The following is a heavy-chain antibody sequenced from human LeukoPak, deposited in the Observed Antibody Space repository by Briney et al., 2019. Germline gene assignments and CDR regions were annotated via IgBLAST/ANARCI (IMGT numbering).Heavy chain of an antibody. J-gene: IGHJ4*02. Sequence: PGGSLRLSCAASGFTFSDYYMSWLRQAPGKGLEGVAYISGSSRYTDYADSVKGRFTIPRDNAKKSLYLQMSSLRAEDTAVYYCARGKDSPGYWGQGTLVTVSS. CDR1: GFTFSDYY. CDR2: ISGSSRYT. CDR3: ARGKDSPGY. V-gene: IGHV3-11*06. D-gene: IGHD3/OR15-3a*01.